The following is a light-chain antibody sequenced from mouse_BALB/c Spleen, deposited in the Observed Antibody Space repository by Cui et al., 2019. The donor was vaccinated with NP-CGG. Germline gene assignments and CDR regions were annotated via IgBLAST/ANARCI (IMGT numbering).Light chain of an antibody. J-gene: IGLJ1*01. CDR1: TGGVTTSNY. V-gene: IGLV1*01. CDR2: GTN. Sequence: HAVLTQESVLTTSPGETVTLTCRSSTGGVTTSNYANWVQEKPDHLFTGLIGGTNNRPPGVPARFSGSLIGDKAALTITGAQTEDEAIYFCALWYSNHWVFGGGTKLTVL. CDR3: ALWYSNHWV.